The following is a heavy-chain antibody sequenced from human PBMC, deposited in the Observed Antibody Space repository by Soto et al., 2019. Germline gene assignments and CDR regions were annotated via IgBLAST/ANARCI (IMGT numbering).Heavy chain of an antibody. CDR2: IYTRGGT. CDR1: GGSISSYY. Sequence: QVQLQESRPGLVKPSETLSLTCTVSGGSISSYYWSWSRQPAGKGLEWVWRIYTRGGTNYNPSLTSRVPLSVDTPNTQSSPKLSSVTAADTAVYYYARDADWFAHCGQGTLVTVSS. J-gene: IGHJ5*02. CDR3: ARDADWFAH. V-gene: IGHV4-4*07.